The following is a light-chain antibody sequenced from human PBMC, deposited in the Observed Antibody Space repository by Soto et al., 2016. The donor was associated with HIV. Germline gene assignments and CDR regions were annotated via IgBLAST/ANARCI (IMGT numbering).Light chain of an antibody. CDR3: QVWHSGGDNYV. CDR2: DDN. Sequence: SYVLTQPPSVSVAPGKTARITCEGNNIGTKSVHWYQQKSDQAPVLVVYDDNGRPSGIPERLSGSNSGSAATLTISRVEAGDEADYYCQVWHSGGDNYVFGPGTKVTVL. CDR1: NIGTKS. J-gene: IGLJ1*01. V-gene: IGLV3-21*03.